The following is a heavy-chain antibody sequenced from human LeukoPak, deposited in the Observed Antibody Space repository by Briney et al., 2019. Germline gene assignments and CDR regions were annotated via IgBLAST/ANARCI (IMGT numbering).Heavy chain of an antibody. V-gene: IGHV3-23*01. D-gene: IGHD3-22*01. Sequence: GGSLRLSCAASGFTLSKYAMNWVRQAPGKGLEWVSGIDGRGGRPPSADSVKGRFTISRDISKNTLYLQMNSLRAEDTAVYYCARQLSRYYYDSSGYPTLDYWGQGTLVTVSS. J-gene: IGHJ4*02. CDR3: ARQLSRYYYDSSGYPTLDY. CDR1: GFTLSKYA. CDR2: IDGRGGRP.